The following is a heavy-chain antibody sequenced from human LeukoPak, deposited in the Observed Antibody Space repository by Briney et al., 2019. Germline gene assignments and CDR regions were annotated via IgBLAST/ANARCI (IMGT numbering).Heavy chain of an antibody. D-gene: IGHD4-17*01. V-gene: IGHV1-69*01. CDR2: IIPIFGTA. CDR3: ATPRYGDYERFDY. CDR1: GGTFSSYA. J-gene: IGHJ4*02. Sequence: GSSVKVSCKASGGTFSSYAISWVRQAPGQGLKWMGGIIPIFGTANYAQKFQGRVTITADESTSTAYMELSSLRSEDTAAYYCATPRYGDYERFDYWGQGTLVTVSS.